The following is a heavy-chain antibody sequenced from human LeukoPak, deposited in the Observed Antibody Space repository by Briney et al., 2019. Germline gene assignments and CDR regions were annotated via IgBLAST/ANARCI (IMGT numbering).Heavy chain of an antibody. CDR3: ARHFRGYGYAAAGIFDY. V-gene: IGHV4-59*08. D-gene: IGHD5-18*01. J-gene: IGHJ4*02. Sequence: KASETLSLTCTVSNGSISGFYWSWIRQTPEQGLEWIGYIHHSETTNYNPSLKSRVTISVDTSKNQFSLGLNSVTAADTAVYYCARHFRGYGYAAAGIFDYWGQGTLVTVSS. CDR2: IHHSETT. CDR1: NGSISGFY.